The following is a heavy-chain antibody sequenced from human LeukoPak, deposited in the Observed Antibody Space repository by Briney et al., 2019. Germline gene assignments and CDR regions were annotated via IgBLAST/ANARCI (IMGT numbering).Heavy chain of an antibody. Sequence: QPGRSLRLSCAASGFTFSSYGMHWVRQAPGKGLEWVAVIWYVGSNKYYADSVKGRFTISRDNSKNTLYLQMNSLRTEDTAVYYCARGPGYYDILTGYSQYYFDYWGQGTLVTVSS. D-gene: IGHD3-9*01. CDR2: IWYVGSNK. J-gene: IGHJ4*02. CDR3: ARGPGYYDILTGYSQYYFDY. V-gene: IGHV3-33*01. CDR1: GFTFSSYG.